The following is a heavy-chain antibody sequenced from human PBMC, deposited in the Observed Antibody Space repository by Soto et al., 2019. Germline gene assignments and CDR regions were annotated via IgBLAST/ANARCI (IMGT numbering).Heavy chain of an antibody. J-gene: IGHJ4*02. Sequence: GGSPRLSCAASGFTFSSYGMHWVRQAPGKGLEWVAVISYDGSNKYYADSVKGRFTISRDNSKNTLYLQMNSLRAEDTAVYYCAKGGPSGSGSYYINDYWGQGTLVTVSS. CDR1: GFTFSSYG. CDR3: AKGGPSGSGSYYINDY. D-gene: IGHD3-10*01. V-gene: IGHV3-30*18. CDR2: ISYDGSNK.